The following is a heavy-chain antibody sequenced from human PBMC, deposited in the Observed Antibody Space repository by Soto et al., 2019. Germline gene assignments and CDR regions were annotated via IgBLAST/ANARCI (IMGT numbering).Heavy chain of an antibody. J-gene: IGHJ5*02. D-gene: IGHD6-19*01. Sequence: SETLSLTCAVYGGSFSGYYWSWIRQPPGKGLEWIGEINHSGSTNYNPSLKSRVTISVDTSKNQFSLKLSSVTAADTAVYYCARARRSGRYSSGWYSNWFDPWGQGTLVTVSS. CDR2: INHSGST. CDR3: ARARRSGRYSSGWYSNWFDP. V-gene: IGHV4-34*01. CDR1: GGSFSGYY.